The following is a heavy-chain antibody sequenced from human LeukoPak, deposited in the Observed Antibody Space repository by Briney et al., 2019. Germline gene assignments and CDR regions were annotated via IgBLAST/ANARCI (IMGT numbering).Heavy chain of an antibody. V-gene: IGHV4-38-2*02. CDR1: GYSISSGYY. D-gene: IGHD6-6*01. CDR3: ARAKFIAARPDVGFYY. CDR2: IYHSGST. J-gene: IGHJ4*02. Sequence: SETLSLTCTVSGYSISSGYYWGWIRQPPGKGLEWIGSIYHSGSTYYNPSLKSRVTISVDTSKNQFSLKLSSVTAADTAVYYCARAKFIAARPDVGFYYWGQGTLVTVSS.